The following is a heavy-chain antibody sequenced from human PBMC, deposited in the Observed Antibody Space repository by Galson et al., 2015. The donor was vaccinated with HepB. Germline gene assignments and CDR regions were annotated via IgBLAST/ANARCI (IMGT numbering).Heavy chain of an antibody. D-gene: IGHD3-22*01. CDR2: IDPSDSYT. CDR1: GYSFTSYW. Sequence: QSGAEVKKPGESLRISCKGSGYSFTSYWISWVRQMPGKGLEWMGRIDPSDSYTNYSPSFQGHVTISADKSISTAYLQWSSLKASDTAMYYCARQAHYYDSSGYYHIGYYYYYMDVWGKGTTVTVSS. V-gene: IGHV5-10-1*01. CDR3: ARQAHYYDSSGYYHIGYYYYYMDV. J-gene: IGHJ6*03.